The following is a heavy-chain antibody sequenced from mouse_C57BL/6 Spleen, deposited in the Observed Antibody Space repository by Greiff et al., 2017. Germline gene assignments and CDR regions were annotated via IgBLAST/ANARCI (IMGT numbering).Heavy chain of an antibody. D-gene: IGHD1-1*01. CDR3: ARRGLLDAMDY. V-gene: IGHV1-47*01. J-gene: IGHJ4*01. CDR1: GYTFTTSP. Sequence: VQGVESGAELVKPGASVKMSCKASGYTFTTSPIEWMKQNHGKSLEWIGNFHPYNDDTKYNEKFKGKATLTVEKSSSTVYLELSRLTSDDSAVYYCARRGLLDAMDYWGQGTSVTVAS. CDR2: FHPYNDDT.